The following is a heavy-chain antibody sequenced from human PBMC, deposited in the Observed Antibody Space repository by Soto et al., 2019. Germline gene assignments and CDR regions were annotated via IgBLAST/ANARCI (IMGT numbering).Heavy chain of an antibody. D-gene: IGHD6-25*01. CDR3: ARNMDYYSGPGSGNGHGF. CDR1: GYTFTAYY. CDR2: INPKFGDT. Sequence: QVQLVQSGAEVKEPGDSVRVSCEASGYTFTAYYIHWVRQAPGQGLEWMGWINPKFGDTAYAQDFQGRVSMTRDMSISTVYMELSSLTSDHTSIYYCARNMDYYSGPGSGNGHGFWGQGTLVTVFS. J-gene: IGHJ4*03. V-gene: IGHV1-2*02.